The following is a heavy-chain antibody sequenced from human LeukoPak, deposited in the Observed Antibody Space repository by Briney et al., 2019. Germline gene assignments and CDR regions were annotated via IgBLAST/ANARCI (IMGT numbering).Heavy chain of an antibody. J-gene: IGHJ4*02. CDR1: SGSFSSGNYY. D-gene: IGHD2-21*01. CDR3: ARCGGRYFDY. V-gene: IGHV4-61*01. Sequence: SETLSLTCAVSSGSFSSGNYYWSWIRQPPGTGLEWIGYVYYSGSTNYNPSLKSRVTISVDTSKNQFSLKLSSVTAADTAVYYCARCGGRYFDYWGQGTLVTVSS. CDR2: VYYSGST.